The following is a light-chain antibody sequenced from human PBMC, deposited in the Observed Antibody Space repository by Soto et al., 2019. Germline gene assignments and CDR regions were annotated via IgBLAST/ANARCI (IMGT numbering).Light chain of an antibody. V-gene: IGLV2-14*01. Sequence: QSALTQPASVFGSPGQSITISCTGTSSDVGGYNYVSWYQQHPGKAPQLMIYEVSNRPSGVSNRFSGSKSGNTAYLTISGLQAEDEADYYCSSYTSSSIDYVCGTGTKVTVL. CDR1: SSDVGGYNY. CDR3: SSYTSSSIDYV. CDR2: EVS. J-gene: IGLJ1*01.